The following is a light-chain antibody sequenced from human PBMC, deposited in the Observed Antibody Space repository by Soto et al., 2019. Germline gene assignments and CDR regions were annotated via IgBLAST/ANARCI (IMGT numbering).Light chain of an antibody. CDR3: QQYDNLPLT. J-gene: IGKJ4*01. Sequence: DLPMNQSPSSLSASVGDRVTITCQASQDISNYLNWYQQKPVKAPKLLIYDASNMETGVPSTFSGSGSGTDFTYTISSLQPEDIVTYYCQQYDNLPLTFGGGTTVEIK. V-gene: IGKV1-33*01. CDR1: QDISNY. CDR2: DAS.